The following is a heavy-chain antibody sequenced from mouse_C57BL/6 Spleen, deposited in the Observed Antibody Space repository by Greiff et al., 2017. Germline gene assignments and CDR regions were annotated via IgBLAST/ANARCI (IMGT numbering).Heavy chain of an antibody. D-gene: IGHD1-1*01. Sequence: QVQLQQPGAELVKPGASVKLSCKASGYTFTSYWMQWVKQRPGQGLEWIGEIDPSDSYTNYNQKFKGKATLTVDTSSSTAYMQLSSLTSEDSAVYYCARFYYGSSYLPYWGQGTLVTVSA. CDR3: ARFYYGSSYLPY. CDR1: GYTFTSYW. CDR2: IDPSDSYT. J-gene: IGHJ3*01. V-gene: IGHV1-50*01.